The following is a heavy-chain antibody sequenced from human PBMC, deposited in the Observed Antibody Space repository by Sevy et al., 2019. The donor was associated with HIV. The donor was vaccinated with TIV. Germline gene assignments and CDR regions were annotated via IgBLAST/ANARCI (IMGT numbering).Heavy chain of an antibody. CDR3: ARHRGGVVDY. V-gene: IGHV3-74*01. CDR1: GFTFSSYW. D-gene: IGHD3-16*01. CDR2: ISSDGSST. Sequence: GGSLRLSCAASGFTFSSYWMHWFRQAPGKGLVGVSRISSDGSSTNYADSVKGRFTISRDNAKNTLYLQMNSLRAEDTAVYYCARHRGGVVDYWGQGTLVTVSS. J-gene: IGHJ4*02.